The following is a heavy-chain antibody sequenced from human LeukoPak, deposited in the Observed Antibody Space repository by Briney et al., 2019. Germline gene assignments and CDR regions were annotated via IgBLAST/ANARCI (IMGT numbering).Heavy chain of an antibody. J-gene: IGHJ1*01. V-gene: IGHV3-43*02. Sequence: GEPLRLPCAASGFTFHDFAMHGVRQAPGKALDWVSFISGVGWGISYVHPVKGRFTISRDNRKKSLYLQMNRLSSDDTALYYCAKRLIKAVVGTGKIFESWGEGNLVSVSS. CDR3: AKRLIKAVVGTGKIFES. CDR1: GFTFHDFA. D-gene: IGHD3-3*01. CDR2: ISGVGWGI.